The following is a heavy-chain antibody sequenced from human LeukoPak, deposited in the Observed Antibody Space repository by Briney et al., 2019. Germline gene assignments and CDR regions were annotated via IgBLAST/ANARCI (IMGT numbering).Heavy chain of an antibody. D-gene: IGHD3-22*01. CDR2: IYTSGST. CDR3: ARDRITYYYDSSAWFDP. V-gene: IGHV4-4*07. CDR1: GVSISSYY. Sequence: SEALSLTCTVSGVSISSYYWSWIRQPPGKGLEWIGRIYTSGSTNYNPSLKSRVTMSVDTSKNQFSLKLSSVTAADTAVYYCARDRITYYYDSSAWFDPWGQGTLVTVSS. J-gene: IGHJ5*02.